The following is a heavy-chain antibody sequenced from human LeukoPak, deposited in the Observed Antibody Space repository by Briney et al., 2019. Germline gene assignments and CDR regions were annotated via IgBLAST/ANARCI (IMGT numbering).Heavy chain of an antibody. CDR1: GFTFSSYS. CDR2: ISSSSSYI. V-gene: IGHV3-21*01. D-gene: IGHD5-12*01. Sequence: GGSLRLSCAASGFTFSSYSMNWVRQTPEKGLEWVSSISSSSSYIYYADSVKGRFTISRDNAKNSLYLQMNSLRAEDTAVYYCARDPGNSGYEIDYWGQGTLVTVSS. J-gene: IGHJ4*02. CDR3: ARDPGNSGYEIDY.